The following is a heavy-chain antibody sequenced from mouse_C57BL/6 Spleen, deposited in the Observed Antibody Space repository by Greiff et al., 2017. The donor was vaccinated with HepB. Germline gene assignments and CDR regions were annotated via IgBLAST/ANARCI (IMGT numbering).Heavy chain of an antibody. CDR3: TRSAGSSYFDY. V-gene: IGHV1-15*01. Sequence: VKLQESGAELVRPGASVTLSCKASGYTFTDYEMHWVKQTPVHGLEWIGAIDPETGGTAYNQKFKGKAILTADKSSSTAYMELRSLTSEDSAVYYCTRSAGSSYFDYWGQGTTLAVSS. CDR2: IDPETGGT. J-gene: IGHJ2*01. D-gene: IGHD1-1*01. CDR1: GYTFTDYE.